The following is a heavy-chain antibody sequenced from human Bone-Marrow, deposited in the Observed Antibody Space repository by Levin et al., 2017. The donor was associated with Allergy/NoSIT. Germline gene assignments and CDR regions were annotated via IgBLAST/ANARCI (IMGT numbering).Heavy chain of an antibody. D-gene: IGHD3-10*01. V-gene: IGHV4-59*08. CDR3: ARHYGEFSVGYAFDI. CDR1: GGSISSYY. CDR2: IYYSGST. Sequence: SETLSLTCTVSGGSISSYYWSWIRQPPGKGLEWIGYIYYSGSTNYNPSLKSRVTISVDTSKNQFSLKLSSVTAADTAVYYCARHYGEFSVGYAFDIWGQGTMVTVSS. J-gene: IGHJ3*02.